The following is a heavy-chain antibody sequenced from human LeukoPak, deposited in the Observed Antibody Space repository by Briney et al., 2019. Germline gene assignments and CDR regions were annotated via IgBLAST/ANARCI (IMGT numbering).Heavy chain of an antibody. CDR1: GGTFSSYA. D-gene: IGHD6-6*01. CDR2: IIPIFGTA. V-gene: IGHV1-69*13. J-gene: IGHJ6*02. Sequence: EASVKVSCKASGGTFSSYAISWVRQAPGQGLEWMGGIIPIFGTANYAQKFQGRVTIIADESTSTAYMELSSLRSEDTAVYYCARDEVGPTKQLVRNYYYGMGVWGQGTTVTVSS. CDR3: ARDEVGPTKQLVRNYYYGMGV.